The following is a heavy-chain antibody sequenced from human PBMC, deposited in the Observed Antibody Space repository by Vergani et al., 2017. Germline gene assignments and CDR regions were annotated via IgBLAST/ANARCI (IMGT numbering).Heavy chain of an antibody. Sequence: VRLLESGGGLVQPGGSLRLSCVASGFSVSNSGMHWVRQTPGKGLEWVAFIRYDGSNKYYADSVKGRFTISRDNSKNTLYLQMNSLRAEDTAVYYCAKLQGTVTTSVGHWGQGTLVTVSS. CDR1: GFSVSNSG. CDR3: AKLQGTVTTSVGH. CDR2: IRYDGSNK. J-gene: IGHJ4*02. V-gene: IGHV3-30*02. D-gene: IGHD4-17*01.